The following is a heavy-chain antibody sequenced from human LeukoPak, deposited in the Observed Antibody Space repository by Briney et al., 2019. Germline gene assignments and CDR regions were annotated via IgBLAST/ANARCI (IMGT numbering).Heavy chain of an antibody. CDR2: IDPSDSYT. CDR3: ARQPPTVAGLHGMDV. V-gene: IGHV5-10-1*01. CDR1: GYSFTSYW. Sequence: GESLKISCKGYGYSFTSYWISWVRQMPGKGLEWMGRIDPSDSYTNYSPSFQGHVTISADKSISTAYLQWSSLKASDTAMYYCARQPPTVAGLHGMDVWGQGTTVTVSS. D-gene: IGHD4-23*01. J-gene: IGHJ6*02.